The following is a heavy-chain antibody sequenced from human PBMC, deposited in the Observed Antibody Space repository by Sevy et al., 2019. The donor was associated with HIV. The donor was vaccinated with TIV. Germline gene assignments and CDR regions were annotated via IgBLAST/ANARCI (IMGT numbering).Heavy chain of an antibody. Sequence: QLGGSLRLSCAASGFSLTTSDMHWFRQAPGKGLEWVAYVRNDGSNKYYADSVRDRFTISRDSPKNTLYLQMNSLRDEDTAIYYCARGRKTTEEWLEELDYYYGLDVWGQGTTVTVSS. CDR1: GFSLTTSD. J-gene: IGHJ6*02. CDR2: VRNDGSNK. D-gene: IGHD2-8*01. V-gene: IGHV3-30*02. CDR3: ARGRKTTEEWLEELDYYYGLDV.